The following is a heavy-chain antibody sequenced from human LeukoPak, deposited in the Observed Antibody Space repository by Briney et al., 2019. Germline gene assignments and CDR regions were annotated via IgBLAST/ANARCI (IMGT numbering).Heavy chain of an antibody. Sequence: GASVKVSCKASGYTFTAYYMHWLRQAPGQGLEWMGWISANSGNTYYAQKFQGRVTMTTDTSTSIAYMELRSLRSDDTAVYYCARDYISAGGSPGYWGQGTPVTVSS. V-gene: IGHV1-18*04. J-gene: IGHJ4*02. CDR3: ARDYISAGGSPGY. CDR2: ISANSGNT. D-gene: IGHD6-13*01. CDR1: GYTFTAYY.